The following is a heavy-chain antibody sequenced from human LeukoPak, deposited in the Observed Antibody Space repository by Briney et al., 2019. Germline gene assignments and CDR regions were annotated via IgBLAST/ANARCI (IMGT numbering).Heavy chain of an antibody. Sequence: PSETLSLTCAVSGYSISSGYYWGWIRQPPRKGLEWIGSIYHSGSTYYNPSLKSRVTISVDTSKNQFSLKLSSVTAADTAVYYCARRVRGVIITGYFDYWGQGTLVTVSS. J-gene: IGHJ4*02. V-gene: IGHV4-38-2*01. CDR3: ARRVRGVIITGYFDY. CDR1: GYSISSGYY. CDR2: IYHSGST. D-gene: IGHD3-10*01.